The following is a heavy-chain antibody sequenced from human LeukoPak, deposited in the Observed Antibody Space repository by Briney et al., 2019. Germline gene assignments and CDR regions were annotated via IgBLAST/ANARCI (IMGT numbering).Heavy chain of an antibody. Sequence: AGGSLGLSCAASGFTFDDYAIHWVRQVPGKVLESVSLISGDGVSTYYADSVKGRFTISRDNSKNSLYLQMNSLRTEDTALYYCAKDLGPSGAGWFDPWGQGTLVTVSS. V-gene: IGHV3-43*02. CDR3: AKDLGPSGAGWFDP. J-gene: IGHJ5*02. CDR1: GFTFDDYA. CDR2: ISGDGVST. D-gene: IGHD7-27*01.